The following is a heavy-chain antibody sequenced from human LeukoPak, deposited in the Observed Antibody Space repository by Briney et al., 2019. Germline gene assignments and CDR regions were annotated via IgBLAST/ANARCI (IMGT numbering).Heavy chain of an antibody. V-gene: IGHV1-2*02. D-gene: IGHD4-17*01. CDR3: ARGTLSYGYNWFDP. Sequence: ASVKVSCKASGYTFTDYYMHWVRQAPGQGLEWMGWINPHSGGTDHAQKFQGRVTMTRDTSISTAYMELSRLRSDDTAVYYCARGTLSYGYNWFDPWGQGTLVTVSS. CDR1: GYTFTDYY. CDR2: INPHSGGT. J-gene: IGHJ5*02.